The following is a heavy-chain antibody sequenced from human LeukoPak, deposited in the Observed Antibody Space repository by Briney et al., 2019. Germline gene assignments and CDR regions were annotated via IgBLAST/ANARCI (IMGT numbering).Heavy chain of an antibody. V-gene: IGHV3-48*01. CDR2: ISSSSSTI. J-gene: IGHJ3*02. CDR3: ARGMSSGRYAVDI. D-gene: IGHD6-19*01. Sequence: PGGSLRLSCAASRITFSSYWMNWVRQAPGKGLEWVSYISSSSSTIYYADSVKGRFTISRDNAKNSLYLQMNSLRAEDTAVYYCARGMSSGRYAVDIWGQGTMVTVSS. CDR1: RITFSSYW.